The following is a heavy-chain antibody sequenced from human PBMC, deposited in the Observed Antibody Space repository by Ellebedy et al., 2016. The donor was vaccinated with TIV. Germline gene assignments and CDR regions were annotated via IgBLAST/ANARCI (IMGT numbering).Heavy chain of an antibody. Sequence: ASVKVSXKASGYSFTESYINWVRQAPGQGLEWMGWINPVSGGTNYAQKFQGRVSMTRDTPSSTAYLELSSLTSDDTAVYFCARGTKSSSSSWGQGTRVTVSS. CDR3: ARGTKSSSSS. D-gene: IGHD6-6*01. J-gene: IGHJ1*01. V-gene: IGHV1-2*02. CDR1: GYSFTESY. CDR2: INPVSGGT.